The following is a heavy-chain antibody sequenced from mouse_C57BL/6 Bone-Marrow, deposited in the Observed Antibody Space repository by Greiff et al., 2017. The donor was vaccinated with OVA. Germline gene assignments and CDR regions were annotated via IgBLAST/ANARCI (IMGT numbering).Heavy chain of an antibody. D-gene: IGHD1-1*01. CDR1: GYTFTSYD. Sequence: QVQLQQSGPELVKPGASVKLSCKASGYTFTSYDINWVKQRPGQGLEWNGWIYPRDGSTKYNEKFKGKATLTVDTSSSTAYMELHSLTSEDSAVYFCAREGPITTVVADYFDYWGQGTTLTVSS. J-gene: IGHJ2*01. CDR2: IYPRDGST. V-gene: IGHV1-85*01. CDR3: AREGPITTVVADYFDY.